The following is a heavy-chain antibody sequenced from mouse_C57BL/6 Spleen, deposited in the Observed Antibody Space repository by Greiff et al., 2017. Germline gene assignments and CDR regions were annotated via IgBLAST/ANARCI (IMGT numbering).Heavy chain of an antibody. D-gene: IGHD3-1*01. V-gene: IGHV5-6*01. CDR1: GFTFSSYG. Sequence: EVQGVESGGDLVKPGGSLKLSCAASGFTFSSYGMSWVRQTPDQRLEWVATISSGGSYTYYPDSVKGRFTISRDNAKNTQYLQMSSLKSEDTAMYYCALDCDYWGQGTTLTVSS. CDR2: ISSGGSYT. CDR3: ALDCDY. J-gene: IGHJ2*01.